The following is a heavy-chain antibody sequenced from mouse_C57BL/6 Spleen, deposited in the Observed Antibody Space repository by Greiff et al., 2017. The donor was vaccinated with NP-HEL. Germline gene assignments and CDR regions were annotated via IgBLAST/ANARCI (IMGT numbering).Heavy chain of an antibody. V-gene: IGHV1-26*01. D-gene: IGHD1-2*01. J-gene: IGHJ3*01. Sequence: VHVKQSGPELVKPGASVKISCKASGYTFTDYYMNWVKQSHGKSLEWIGDINPNNGGTSYNQKFKGKATLTVDKSSSTAYMELRSLTSEDSAVYYCAKHYGAWFAYWGQGTLVTVSA. CDR1: GYTFTDYY. CDR3: AKHYGAWFAY. CDR2: INPNNGGT.